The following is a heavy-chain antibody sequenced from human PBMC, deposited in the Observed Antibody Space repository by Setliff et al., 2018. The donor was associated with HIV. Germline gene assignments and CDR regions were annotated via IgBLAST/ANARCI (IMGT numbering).Heavy chain of an antibody. V-gene: IGHV4-61*02. CDR3: AREDYYYYGMDV. CDR1: GGSISSGSYY. Sequence: SETLSLTCTVSGGSISSGSYYWNWIRQAAGKGLEWIGRIYTSGSTNYNPSLKSRVTISVDTSKNQFSLKLSSVTAADTAVYYCAREDYYYYGMDVWGQGTTVTVSS. J-gene: IGHJ6*02. CDR2: IYTSGST.